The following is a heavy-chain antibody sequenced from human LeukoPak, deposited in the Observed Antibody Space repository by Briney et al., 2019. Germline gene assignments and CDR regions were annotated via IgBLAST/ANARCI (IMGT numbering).Heavy chain of an antibody. CDR3: ARDIKLGSSWHSGWFDP. CDR1: GFTFSSYW. V-gene: IGHV3-7*01. Sequence: GGSLRLSCAASGFTFSSYWMSWVRQAPGKGLEGVANIKQDGSEKYYVDSVKGRFTISRDNAKNSLYLQMNSLRAEDTAVYYCARDIKLGSSWHSGWFDPWGQGTLVTVSS. D-gene: IGHD6-13*01. J-gene: IGHJ5*02. CDR2: IKQDGSEK.